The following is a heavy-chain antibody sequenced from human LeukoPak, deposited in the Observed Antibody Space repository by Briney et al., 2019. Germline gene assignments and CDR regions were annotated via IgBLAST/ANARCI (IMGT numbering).Heavy chain of an antibody. J-gene: IGHJ4*02. CDR2: IYYSGST. D-gene: IGHD6-13*01. CDR1: GGSISSYY. Sequence: SETLSLTCTVSGGSISSYYWSWIRQPPGKGLEWIGYIYYSGSTNYNPSLKSRVTISVDTSKNQFSLKLSSVTAADTAVYYCARRHAAAGNFDYWGQGTLVTVSS. V-gene: IGHV4-59*08. CDR3: ARRHAAAGNFDY.